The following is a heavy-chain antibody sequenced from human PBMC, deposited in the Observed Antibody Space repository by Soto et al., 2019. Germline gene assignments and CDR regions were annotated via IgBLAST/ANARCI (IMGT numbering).Heavy chain of an antibody. D-gene: IGHD4-17*01. V-gene: IGHV3-30-3*01. Sequence: GGSLRLPCAASGFTFSSYAMHWVRQAPGKGLEWVAVISYDGSNKYYADSVKGRFTISRDNSKNTLYLQMNSLRAEDTAVYYCARGGVYGDYYLDYWGQGTLVTVSS. J-gene: IGHJ4*02. CDR2: ISYDGSNK. CDR3: ARGGVYGDYYLDY. CDR1: GFTFSSYA.